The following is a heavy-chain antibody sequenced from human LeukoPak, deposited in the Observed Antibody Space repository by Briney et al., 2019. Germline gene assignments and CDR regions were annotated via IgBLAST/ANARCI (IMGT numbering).Heavy chain of an antibody. CDR3: ASYGDYSLNFDY. CDR2: ISAYNGNT. CDR1: GYTFTSYG. J-gene: IGHJ4*02. Sequence: ASVKVSCKASGYTFTSYGISWVRRAPGQGLEWMGWISAYNGNTNYAQKLQGRVTMATDTSTSTAYMELRSLRSDDTAVYYCASYGDYSLNFDYWGQGTLVTVSS. D-gene: IGHD4-17*01. V-gene: IGHV1-18*01.